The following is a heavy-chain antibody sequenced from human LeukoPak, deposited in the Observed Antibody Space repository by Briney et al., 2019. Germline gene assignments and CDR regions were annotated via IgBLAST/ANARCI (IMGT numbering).Heavy chain of an antibody. Sequence: GDSLRLSCVASGFTFSNYPMTWVRQFPGKGLQRVSTIGGSDDTYYADSVKGRFTISRDTSKNTLYLQMHSLGAEDTAVYYCARARVVDRRGYFDYWGQGTLVTASS. CDR2: IGGSDDT. CDR1: GFTFSNYP. V-gene: IGHV3-23*01. CDR3: ARARVVDRRGYFDY. D-gene: IGHD2-15*01. J-gene: IGHJ4*02.